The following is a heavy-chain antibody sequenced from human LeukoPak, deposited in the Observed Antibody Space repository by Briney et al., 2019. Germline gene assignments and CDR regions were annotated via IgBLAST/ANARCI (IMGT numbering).Heavy chain of an antibody. J-gene: IGHJ4*02. CDR2: ISGSGGST. V-gene: IGHV3-23*01. CDR1: GFTFSSYA. Sequence: RAGGSLRLSCAASGFTFSSYAMSWVRQAPGKGREWVSAISGSGGSTYYADSVKGRFTISRDNYKNTLYLQMNSLRAEDTAVYYCAKSAYRGYAPVGYWGQGTLVTVSS. CDR3: AKSAYRGYAPVGY. D-gene: IGHD5-12*01.